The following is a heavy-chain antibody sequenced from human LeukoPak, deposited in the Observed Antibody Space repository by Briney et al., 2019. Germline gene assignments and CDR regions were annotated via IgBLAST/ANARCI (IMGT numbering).Heavy chain of an antibody. Sequence: NRGESLKISCKGSGYSFTSYWIGWVRQMPGKGLEWMGIIYPGDSDTRYSPSFQGQVTISADKSISTAYLQWSSLKASDTAMYYCARHFQGYSSSWYEVQYYYYYMDVWGKGTTVTVSS. CDR2: IYPGDSDT. CDR3: ARHFQGYSSSWYEVQYYYYYMDV. CDR1: GYSFTSYW. D-gene: IGHD6-13*01. V-gene: IGHV5-51*01. J-gene: IGHJ6*03.